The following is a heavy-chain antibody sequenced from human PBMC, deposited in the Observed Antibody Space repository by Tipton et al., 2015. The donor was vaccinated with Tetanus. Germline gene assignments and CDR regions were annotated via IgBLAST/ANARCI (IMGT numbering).Heavy chain of an antibody. CDR2: IYTSGST. Sequence: GLVKPSETLSLTCSVSGDSISSFYWSWIRQPAGKGLEWIGRIYTSGSTNYNPSLKSRVTMSVDTSKRQFSLKLTSVTSADTAVYYCAKVVGWGDYFDSWGQGILVTVSS. D-gene: IGHD1-26*01. CDR3: AKVVGWGDYFDS. V-gene: IGHV4-4*07. J-gene: IGHJ4*02. CDR1: GDSISSFY.